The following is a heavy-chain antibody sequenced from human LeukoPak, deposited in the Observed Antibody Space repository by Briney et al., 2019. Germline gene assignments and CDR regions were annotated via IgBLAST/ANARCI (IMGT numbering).Heavy chain of an antibody. D-gene: IGHD3-22*01. CDR3: ARDSRAGRRSGYYYDY. V-gene: IGHV1-8*01. J-gene: IGHJ4*02. Sequence: ASVKVSCKASGYTFTSYDINWVRQATGQGLEWMGWMNPNSGNTGYAQKFQGRVTMTRDTSISTAYMELRSLRSDDTAVYYCARDSRAGRRSGYYYDYWGQGTLVTVSS. CDR1: GYTFTSYD. CDR2: MNPNSGNT.